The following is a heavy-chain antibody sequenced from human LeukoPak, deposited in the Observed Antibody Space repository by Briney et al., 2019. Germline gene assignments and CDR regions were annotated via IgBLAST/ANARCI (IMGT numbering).Heavy chain of an antibody. CDR3: ARGRRDGYNQLDY. D-gene: IGHD5-24*01. J-gene: IGHJ4*02. Sequence: PSETLSLTCTVSGGSISSYHWSWIRQPPGKGLEWIGYIYYSGSTNYNPSLQSRVTISVDTSKNQFSLKLSSVTAADTAVYYCARGRRDGYNQLDYWGQGALVTVSS. CDR2: IYYSGST. V-gene: IGHV4-59*12. CDR1: GGSISSYH.